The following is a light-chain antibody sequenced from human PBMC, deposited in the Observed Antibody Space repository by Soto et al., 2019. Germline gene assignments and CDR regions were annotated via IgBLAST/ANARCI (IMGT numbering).Light chain of an antibody. CDR3: QYYGSSPWT. J-gene: IGKJ1*01. V-gene: IGKV3-20*01. CDR1: QSVSSTY. Sequence: EIVLTQSPGTLSLSPGERATLSCRASQSVSSTYLAWYQHKPGQAPRLLIYGASSRATGIPDRFSGSGSGTDFNLTISRLEPEDFAVYYCQYYGSSPWTFGQGTKVEIK. CDR2: GAS.